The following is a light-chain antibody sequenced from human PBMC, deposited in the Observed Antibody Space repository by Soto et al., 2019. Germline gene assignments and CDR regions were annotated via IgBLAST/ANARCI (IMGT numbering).Light chain of an antibody. CDR2: GVS. J-gene: IGLJ1*01. Sequence: QSALTQPASVSGSPGQSITISCTGTISDFVIYNYVSWYQQHPGKAPKLMLYGVSNRPSGVFNRFSGSKSGNTASLTISGLQAEDEADYYCSSHTTSSALQVFGTGTKLTVL. CDR1: ISDFVIYNY. CDR3: SSHTTSSALQV. V-gene: IGLV2-14*01.